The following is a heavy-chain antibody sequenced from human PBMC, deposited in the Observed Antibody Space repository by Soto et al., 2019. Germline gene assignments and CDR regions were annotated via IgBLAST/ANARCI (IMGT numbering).Heavy chain of an antibody. J-gene: IGHJ4*02. CDR1: GHTFTSYY. D-gene: IGHD2-15*01. CDR3: ARGDCSGGSCYSSSFDY. V-gene: IGHV1-46*01. Sequence: ASVKVSCKASGHTFTSYYMHWVRQAPGQGLEWMGIINPSGGSTSYAQKFQGRVTMTRDTSTSTVYMELSSLRSEDTAVYYCARGDCSGGSCYSSSFDYWGQGTLVTVSS. CDR2: INPSGGST.